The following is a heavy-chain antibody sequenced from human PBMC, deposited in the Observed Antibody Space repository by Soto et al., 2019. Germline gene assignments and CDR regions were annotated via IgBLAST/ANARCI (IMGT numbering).Heavy chain of an antibody. CDR3: ARGGYSSSWYYGY. CDR2: INPNSGGT. Sequence: GASVKVSCKASGYTFTSYGISWVRQAPGQGLEWMGWINPNSGGTNYAQKFQGWVTMTRGTSISTAYMELSRLRSDDTAVYYCARGGYSSSWYYGYWGQGTLVTVSS. J-gene: IGHJ4*02. V-gene: IGHV1-2*04. CDR1: GYTFTSYG. D-gene: IGHD6-13*01.